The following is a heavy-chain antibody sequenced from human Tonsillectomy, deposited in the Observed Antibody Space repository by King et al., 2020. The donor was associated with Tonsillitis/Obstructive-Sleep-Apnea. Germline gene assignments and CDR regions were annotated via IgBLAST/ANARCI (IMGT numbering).Heavy chain of an antibody. V-gene: IGHV5-51*01. CDR3: ARQALGECSGGSCYSFYY. J-gene: IGHJ4*02. D-gene: IGHD2-15*01. CDR1: GYSFTNYW. CDR2: IYPGDSDT. Sequence: QLVQSGAEVKKPGESLKISCKGSGYSFTNYWIGWVRQMPGKGLEWMGIIYPGDSDTRYSPSFQGQVTIPADKSISTAYLQWSSLKASDTAMYYCARQALGECSGGSCYSFYYWGQGTLVTVSS.